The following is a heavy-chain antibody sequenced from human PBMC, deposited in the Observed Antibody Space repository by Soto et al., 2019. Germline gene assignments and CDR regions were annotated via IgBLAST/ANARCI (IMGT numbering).Heavy chain of an antibody. CDR3: AREWSAAGHFYGMDV. D-gene: IGHD6-13*01. J-gene: IGHJ6*02. CDR1: GYTFTSYD. Sequence: ASVKVSCKTSGYTFTSYDINWVRQAPGQGLEWVGWMNTNSDDTRSAQKFRGRLTLTRDKSMRAVYMKLSNLRPDDTAVYYCAREWSAAGHFYGMDVWSQGTTVTV. V-gene: IGHV1-8*01. CDR2: MNTNSDDT.